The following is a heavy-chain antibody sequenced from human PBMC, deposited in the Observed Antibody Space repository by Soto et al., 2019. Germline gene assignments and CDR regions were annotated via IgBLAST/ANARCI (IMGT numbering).Heavy chain of an antibody. CDR3: ARDGYGYNSLDN. J-gene: IGHJ4*02. CDR1: GFTLRNYW. Sequence: EVQLVESGGGSVQPGGSLRLSCATSGFTLRNYWMVWVRQAPGKGLEWVDNIKEDGGGKYFEDPVRGRLTVSRDNAKNSLYLQMNNLRAEDTAVYYCARDGYGYNSLDNWGQGTLVTVSS. V-gene: IGHV3-7*01. D-gene: IGHD3-16*02. CDR2: IKEDGGGK.